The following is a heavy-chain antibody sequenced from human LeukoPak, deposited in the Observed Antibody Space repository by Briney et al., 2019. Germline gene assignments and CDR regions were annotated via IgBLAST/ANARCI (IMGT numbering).Heavy chain of an antibody. J-gene: IGHJ3*02. CDR1: GGTFSSYA. CDR3: ARESPRGSVTTDDAFDI. Sequence: SVKVSCKASGGTFSSYAISWVRQAPGQGLEWMGGIIPIFGTANYAQKFRGRVTITADESTSTAYMELSSLRSEDTAVYYCARESPRGSVTTDDAFDIWGQGTMVTVSS. CDR2: IIPIFGTA. V-gene: IGHV1-69*13. D-gene: IGHD4-11*01.